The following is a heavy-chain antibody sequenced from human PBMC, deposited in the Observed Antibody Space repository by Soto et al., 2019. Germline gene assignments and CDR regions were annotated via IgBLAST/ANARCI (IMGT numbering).Heavy chain of an antibody. CDR2: IYSGGST. Sequence: PGGSLRLSCAASGFTVTSNYMSWVRQAPGKVLEWVSVIYSGGSTYYADSVKGRFTISRDNSKNTLYLQMNSLRAEDTAVYYCARDSPPRVVGATSGSFDYWGQGTLVTVSS. J-gene: IGHJ4*02. CDR3: ARDSPPRVVGATSGSFDY. CDR1: GFTVTSNY. V-gene: IGHV3-53*01. D-gene: IGHD1-26*01.